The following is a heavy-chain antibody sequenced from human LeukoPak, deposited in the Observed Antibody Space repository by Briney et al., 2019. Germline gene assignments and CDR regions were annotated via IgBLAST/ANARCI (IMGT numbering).Heavy chain of an antibody. CDR2: ISSSSYI. J-gene: IGHJ4*02. CDR1: GFSFSTYN. CDR3: ARDPQGGYYDSSGPWGSDY. Sequence: GGSLRLSCAASGFSFSTYNMNWVRQAPGKGLEWVSSISSSSYIYYADSVKGRFTISRDNAKNSLYMQMNSLRAEDTAVYYCARDPQGGYYDSSGPWGSDYWGQGTLVTVSS. V-gene: IGHV3-21*01. D-gene: IGHD3-22*01.